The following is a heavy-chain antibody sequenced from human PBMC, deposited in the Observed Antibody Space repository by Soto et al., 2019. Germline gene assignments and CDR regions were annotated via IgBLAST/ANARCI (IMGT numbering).Heavy chain of an antibody. Sequence: PGGSLRLSCAASGFTFSSYAMHWVRQAPGKGLEWVAVISYDGSNKYYADSVKGRFTISRDNSKNTLYLQMNSLRAEDTAVYYCARDYYDSSGYYWSVSGSIDYWGQGTLVTVSS. CDR1: GFTFSSYA. V-gene: IGHV3-30-3*01. CDR3: ARDYYDSSGYYWSVSGSIDY. J-gene: IGHJ4*02. CDR2: ISYDGSNK. D-gene: IGHD3-22*01.